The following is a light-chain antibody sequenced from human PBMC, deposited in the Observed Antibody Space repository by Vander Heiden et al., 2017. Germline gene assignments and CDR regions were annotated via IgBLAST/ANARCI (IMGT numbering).Light chain of an antibody. CDR3: QSADSSGTYEV. J-gene: IGLJ3*02. Sequence: SYELTQPPSVSVSPGRTARITCSGDALPKQYAYWYQQKPGQAPVLVIYKDSERPSGIPERFSGSSSGTTATLTISGVQAEDEADYYCQSADSSGTYEVFGGGTKLTVL. CDR2: KDS. CDR1: ALPKQY. V-gene: IGLV3-25*03.